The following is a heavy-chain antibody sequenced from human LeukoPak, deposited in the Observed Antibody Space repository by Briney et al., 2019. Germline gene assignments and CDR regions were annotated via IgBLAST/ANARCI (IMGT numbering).Heavy chain of an antibody. CDR3: ATNRCLAPPPDS. CDR2: INTDGTIT. Sequence: GGSLRLSCAASGFTFSKYCMRWVRQAPGKGLESVSRINTDGTITTYADSVKGRFTVSRDNADNTMFLQMNSVRDEDTAMYYCATNRCLAPPPDSWGQGTPVTVSS. D-gene: IGHD4-17*01. V-gene: IGHV3-74*01. CDR1: GFTFSKYC. J-gene: IGHJ4*02.